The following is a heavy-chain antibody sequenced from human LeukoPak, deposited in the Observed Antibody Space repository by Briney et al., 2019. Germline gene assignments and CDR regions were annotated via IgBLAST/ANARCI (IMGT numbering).Heavy chain of an antibody. CDR1: GFTFKNNA. D-gene: IGHD3-9*01. V-gene: IGHV3-33*01. J-gene: IGHJ4*02. CDR2: IWYDGSNQ. CDR3: ARPPYYDIVIGPFDS. Sequence: GGSLRLFCVASGFTFKNNAMHWVRQAAGKGLEWVAVIWYDGSNQYYADSVKDRFTISRDNSKNTLYLEMNSLRAEDTAVYYCARPPYYDIVIGPFDSWGQGTLVTVSP.